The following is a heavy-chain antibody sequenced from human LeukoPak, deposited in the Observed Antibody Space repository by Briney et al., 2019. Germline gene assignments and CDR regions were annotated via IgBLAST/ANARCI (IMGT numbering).Heavy chain of an antibody. CDR3: ARGSGVLPNWFDP. V-gene: IGHV4-34*01. CDR2: IAHSGGT. Sequence: SETLSLTCDVSGGSFSGYFWSWIRQSPVTGLGWIGEIAHSGGTNYNPSLKSRVTISLDTSANRFSMNLSSVTAADTAIYFCARGSGVLPNWFDPWGQGIHVTVSS. CDR1: GGSFSGYF. D-gene: IGHD3-10*01. J-gene: IGHJ5*01.